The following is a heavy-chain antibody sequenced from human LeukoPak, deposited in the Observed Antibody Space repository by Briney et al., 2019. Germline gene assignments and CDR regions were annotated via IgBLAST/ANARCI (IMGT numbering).Heavy chain of an antibody. D-gene: IGHD6-19*01. CDR2: ISGSGSST. CDR1: GFTFSSYD. CDR3: ARLSGPGSGWTTLDY. V-gene: IGHV3-23*01. Sequence: GGSLRLSCAASGFTFSSYDMSWVRQAPGKGLEWVSGISGSGSSTYYADSVKGRFTISRDNSKSTLYLQMNSPGAEDTALYYCARLSGPGSGWTTLDYWGQGTLVTVSS. J-gene: IGHJ4*02.